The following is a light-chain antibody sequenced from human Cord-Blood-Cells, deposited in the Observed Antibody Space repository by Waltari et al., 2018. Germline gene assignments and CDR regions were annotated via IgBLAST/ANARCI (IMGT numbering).Light chain of an antibody. J-gene: IGKJ4*01. CDR2: KGS. V-gene: IGKV2-30*01. CDR3: MQGTHRPT. CDR1: QSLVYSDVNTY. Sequence: DVVMTQSPLSLPVTLGQPASISCRSCQSLVYSDVNTYFNWCQQRPGQSPRRLTYKGSSLYSGVPYRLCGSGSGADFTLKISQVDAEDVGVYYCMQGTHRPTFVGGTKVEIK.